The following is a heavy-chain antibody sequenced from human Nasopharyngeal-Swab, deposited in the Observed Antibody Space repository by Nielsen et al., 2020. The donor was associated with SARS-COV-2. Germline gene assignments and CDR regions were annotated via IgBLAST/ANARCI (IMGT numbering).Heavy chain of an antibody. V-gene: IGHV4-34*01. Sequence: SETLSLTCAVHGGSFSGYYWSWIRQPPGKGLEWIGEINHSGSTNYNPSLKSRVTISVDTSKNQFSLKLSSVTAADTAVYYCARGRVGAKDYWGQGTLVTVSS. CDR2: INHSGST. J-gene: IGHJ4*02. CDR1: GGSFSGYY. CDR3: ARGRVGAKDY. D-gene: IGHD1-26*01.